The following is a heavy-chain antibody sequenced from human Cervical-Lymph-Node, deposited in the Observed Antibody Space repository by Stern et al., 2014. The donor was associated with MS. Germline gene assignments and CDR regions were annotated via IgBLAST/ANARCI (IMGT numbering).Heavy chain of an antibody. V-gene: IGHV5-51*01. J-gene: IGHJ4*02. Sequence: VQLVESGPEVKRPGESLKISCQASGYTFTSYWIGWVRQMPGKGLEWIAIIFPGGSDIRSTPSSQGQVTISADKSSSTAYLQWNNLKASDTAIYYCARQRYFDYWGQGTLVTVSS. CDR3: ARQRYFDY. CDR1: GYTFTSYW. CDR2: IFPGGSDI.